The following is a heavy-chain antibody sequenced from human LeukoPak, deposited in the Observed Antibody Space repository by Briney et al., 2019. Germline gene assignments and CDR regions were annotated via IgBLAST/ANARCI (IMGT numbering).Heavy chain of an antibody. J-gene: IGHJ4*02. CDR3: ASGAMIVVVPDY. Sequence: SETLSLTCTVSGGSISSSSYYWGWIRQPPGKGLEWIGSIYYSVSTYYNPSLKSRVTISVDTSKNQFSLKLSSVTAADTAVYYCASGAMIVVVPDYWGQGTLVTVSS. CDR1: GGSISSSSYY. D-gene: IGHD3-22*01. V-gene: IGHV4-39*01. CDR2: IYYSVST.